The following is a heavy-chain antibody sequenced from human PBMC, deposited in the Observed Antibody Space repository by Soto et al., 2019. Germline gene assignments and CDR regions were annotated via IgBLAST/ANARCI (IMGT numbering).Heavy chain of an antibody. CDR1: GYTFTSYG. D-gene: IGHD6-6*01. CDR3: ARTGPREVWSVAARQSDY. CDR2: IIPIFGTA. J-gene: IGHJ4*02. V-gene: IGHV1-69*13. Sequence: GASVKVSCKASGYTFTSYGISWVRQAPGQGLEWMGGIIPIFGTANYAQKFQGRVTITADESTSTAYMELSSLRSEDTAVYYCARTGPREVWSVAARQSDYWGQGTLVTVSS.